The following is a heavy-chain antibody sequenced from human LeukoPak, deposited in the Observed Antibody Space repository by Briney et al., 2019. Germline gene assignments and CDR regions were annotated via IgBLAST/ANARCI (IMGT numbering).Heavy chain of an antibody. Sequence: PSETLSLTCPVSGGSVSSSRYYWGWIRQPPGKGLEWIGSIYYTGSTYYKPSLKSRVTISVDASKNQISLKLSSVTAADTAVYYCARQAVGYCSSTSCPADYNWFDPWGQGTLVTVSS. CDR1: GGSVSSSRYY. D-gene: IGHD2-2*01. CDR2: IYYTGST. V-gene: IGHV4-39*01. CDR3: ARQAVGYCSSTSCPADYNWFDP. J-gene: IGHJ5*02.